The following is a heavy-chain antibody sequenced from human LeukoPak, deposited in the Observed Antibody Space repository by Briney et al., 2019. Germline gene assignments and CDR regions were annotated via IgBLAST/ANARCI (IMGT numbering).Heavy chain of an antibody. J-gene: IGHJ6*03. Sequence: PGGSLRLSCSASGFTLSSYNMNWVRQAPGKGLEWVSYISSSSGTIYYADSVKGRSTISRDNANNSLYLQMNSLRGEDTAVYYCARITIFGVVLPSRDMDVWGKGTTVIVSS. CDR3: ARITIFGVVLPSRDMDV. CDR1: GFTLSSYN. D-gene: IGHD3-3*01. CDR2: ISSSSGTI. V-gene: IGHV3-48*01.